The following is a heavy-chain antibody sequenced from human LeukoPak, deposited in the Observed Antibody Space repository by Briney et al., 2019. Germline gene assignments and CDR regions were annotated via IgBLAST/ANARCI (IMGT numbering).Heavy chain of an antibody. CDR3: ARDVDY. CDR1: GFTFSNYW. CDR2: IKDDGSAK. V-gene: IGHV3-7*01. Sequence: GGSLRLSCAASGFTFSNYWMSWVRQAPGKGLEWVANIKDDGSAKYYVDSVKGRFTISRDNAKNSLYLQMNSLRAEDTAVYYCARDVDYWGQGTLVTVSS. J-gene: IGHJ4*02.